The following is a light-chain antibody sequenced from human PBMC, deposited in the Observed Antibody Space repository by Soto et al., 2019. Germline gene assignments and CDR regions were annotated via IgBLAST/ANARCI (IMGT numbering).Light chain of an antibody. CDR2: AAS. V-gene: IGKV1-39*01. CDR1: QNINDY. Sequence: DIQMTQSPSSLSASVGDRVTITCRASQNINDYLNWYRQKPGKAPKLLISAASSLQSGVPSRFSGSGSGTDFTLTISSLQPEDFATYYCQQSYTTPFTFGPGTKVDIK. J-gene: IGKJ3*01. CDR3: QQSYTTPFT.